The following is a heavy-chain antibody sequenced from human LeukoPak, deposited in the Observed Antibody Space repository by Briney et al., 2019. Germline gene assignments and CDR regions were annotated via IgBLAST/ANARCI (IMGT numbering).Heavy chain of an antibody. CDR1: GYTFTGYY. Sequence: ASVQVSRKASGYTFTGYYRHGVRQAPGQGGGWMGWINPNSGGTNYAQKFLGRVTMTRDTSISTAYMELSRLRSDDTAVYYCARVYSSGWYIDYWGQGTLVTVSS. V-gene: IGHV1-2*02. CDR3: ARVYSSGWYIDY. CDR2: INPNSGGT. D-gene: IGHD6-25*01. J-gene: IGHJ4*02.